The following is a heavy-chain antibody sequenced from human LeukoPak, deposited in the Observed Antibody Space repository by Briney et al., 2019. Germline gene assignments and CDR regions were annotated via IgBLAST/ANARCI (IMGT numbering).Heavy chain of an antibody. CDR3: ARDYAGGEGY. D-gene: IGHD3-10*01. J-gene: IGHJ4*02. CDR1: GFTFSSYA. Sequence: PGGSLILSCAASGFTFSSYAMHWVRQAPGKGLEWVAVISYDGSNKYYADSVKGRFTISRDNSKNTLYLQMNSLRAEDTAVYYCARDYAGGEGYWGQGTLVTVSS. CDR2: ISYDGSNK. V-gene: IGHV3-30-3*01.